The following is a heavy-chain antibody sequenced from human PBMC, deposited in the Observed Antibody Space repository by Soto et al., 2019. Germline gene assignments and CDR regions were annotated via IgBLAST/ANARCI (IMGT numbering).Heavy chain of an antibody. D-gene: IGHD3-9*01. CDR3: AKGPEYDILTGCDY. CDR1: GFTFSLSA. V-gene: IGHV3-23*01. Sequence: EVQLLESGGGFVQPGESLRLSCVASGFTFSLSAMSWVRQAPGRGLEWVSSISGGGGSTEYTDSVKGRFTISRDNSKDPVHLQMNSLRAEDTAVYYCAKGPEYDILTGCDYWGQGALVTVSS. J-gene: IGHJ4*02. CDR2: ISGGGGST.